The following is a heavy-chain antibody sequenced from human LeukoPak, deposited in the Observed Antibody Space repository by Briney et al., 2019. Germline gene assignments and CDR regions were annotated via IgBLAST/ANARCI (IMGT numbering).Heavy chain of an antibody. CDR1: GYTFTDYY. CDR3: ARDHRLGAAGTRTNHFDY. J-gene: IGHJ4*02. D-gene: IGHD6-13*01. Sequence: ASVKVSCKASGYTFTDYYIHWVRQAPGQGLEWMGWINPNSGGTNYAQKFQDRVTMTRDTSIRTAYMELSSLRSDDTAVYYCARDHRLGAAGTRTNHFDYWGQRPLVTVSS. CDR2: INPNSGGT. V-gene: IGHV1-2*02.